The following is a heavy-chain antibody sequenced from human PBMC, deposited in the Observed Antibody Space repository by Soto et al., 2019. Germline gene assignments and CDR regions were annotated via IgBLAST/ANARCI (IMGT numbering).Heavy chain of an antibody. V-gene: IGHV4-30-4*01. J-gene: IGHJ5*02. CDR3: ARAPYPSSWYLAWFDP. D-gene: IGHD6-13*01. Sequence: SETLSLTCTVPGGSISSGDYYWSWIRQPPGKGLEWIGYIYYSGSTYYNPSLKSRVTISVDTSKNQFSLRLSSVTAADTAVYYCARAPYPSSWYLAWFDPWGQGTLVTVSS. CDR2: IYYSGST. CDR1: GGSISSGDYY.